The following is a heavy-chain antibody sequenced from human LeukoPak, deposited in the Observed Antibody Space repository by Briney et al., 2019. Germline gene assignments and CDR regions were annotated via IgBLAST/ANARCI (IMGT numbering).Heavy chain of an antibody. CDR1: GFTFSSHW. D-gene: IGHD3-3*01. CDR2: IKEDGSVR. Sequence: GGSLRLSCTASGFTFSSHWMTWVRQSPGKGLEWVANIKEDGSVRYYVDSVKGRFTISRDNTKNALYLQMNSLRDEDTAVYYCARDLKDFWSGYYYYYGMDVWGQGTTVTVSS. J-gene: IGHJ6*02. CDR3: ARDLKDFWSGYYYYYGMDV. V-gene: IGHV3-7*01.